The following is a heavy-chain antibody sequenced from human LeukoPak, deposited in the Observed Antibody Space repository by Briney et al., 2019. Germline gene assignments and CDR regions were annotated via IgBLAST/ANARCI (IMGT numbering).Heavy chain of an antibody. CDR3: ATPGVYSGSYGYFDY. V-gene: IGHV5-51*01. D-gene: IGHD1-26*01. J-gene: IGHJ4*02. CDR1: GYSFTSYW. Sequence: GESLQISCKGSGYSFTSYWIGWVRQMPGKGLEWMGIIYPGDSDTRYSPSFQGQVTISADKSISTAYLQWSSLKASDTAMYYCATPGVYSGSYGYFDYWGQGTLVTVSS. CDR2: IYPGDSDT.